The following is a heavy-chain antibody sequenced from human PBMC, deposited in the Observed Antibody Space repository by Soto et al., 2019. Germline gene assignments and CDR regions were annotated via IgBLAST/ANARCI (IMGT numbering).Heavy chain of an antibody. J-gene: IGHJ6*03. CDR1: GFTFSDDY. CDR3: ARSKGYQLLSGYYYYMDV. V-gene: IGHV3-11*01. Sequence: EGSLRLSCAASGFTFSDDYMSWIRQAPGKGLEWVSYISSSGSSIYFADSVKGRFTISRDNAKNSLYLQMNSLRAEDTAVYYCARSKGYQLLSGYYYYMDVWGKGTTVTVSS. D-gene: IGHD2-2*01. CDR2: ISSSGSSI.